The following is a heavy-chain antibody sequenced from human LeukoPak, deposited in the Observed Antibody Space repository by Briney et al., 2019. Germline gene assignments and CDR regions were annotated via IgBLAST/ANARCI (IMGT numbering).Heavy chain of an antibody. D-gene: IGHD3-9*01. J-gene: IGHJ4*02. CDR2: INHSGST. Sequence: SETLSLTCAVYGGSFSGYYWSWIRQPPGKGLEWIGEINHSGSTNYNPSLKSRVTISVDTSKNQFSLKLSSVTAADTAVYYCARGYDILTGYYYFDYWGQGTLVTVSS. CDR1: GGSFSGYY. V-gene: IGHV4-34*01. CDR3: ARGYDILTGYYYFDY.